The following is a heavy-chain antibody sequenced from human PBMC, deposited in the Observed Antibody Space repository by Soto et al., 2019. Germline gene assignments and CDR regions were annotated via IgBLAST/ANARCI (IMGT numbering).Heavy chain of an antibody. Sequence: GGSLSLSCVASGLTFSSYWMSWVRQAPGNGLEWVASIKQDGSEQYYVDSLKGRFTISRDNVKNSLFLQMNSLRAEDTAVYYCASFVYVRSRRGLVIRPVSYHFDYCGQGTFFTVSS. CDR3: ASFVYVRSRRGLVIRPVSYHFDY. D-gene: IGHD1-1*01. CDR2: IKQDGSEQ. V-gene: IGHV3-7*01. J-gene: IGHJ4*02. CDR1: GLTFSSYW.